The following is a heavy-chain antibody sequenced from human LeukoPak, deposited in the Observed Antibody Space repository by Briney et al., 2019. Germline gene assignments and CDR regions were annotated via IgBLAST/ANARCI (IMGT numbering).Heavy chain of an antibody. CDR3: ARGDIVVVPAARTNWFDP. Sequence: SETLSLTCTVSGGSISSYYWSWIRQPPGKGLEWIGYIYYSGSTNYNPSLKSRVTISVDTSKNQFSLKLSSVTAADTAVYYCARGDIVVVPAARTNWFDPWGQGTLVTVSS. J-gene: IGHJ5*02. CDR1: GGSISSYY. CDR2: IYYSGST. V-gene: IGHV4-59*01. D-gene: IGHD2-2*01.